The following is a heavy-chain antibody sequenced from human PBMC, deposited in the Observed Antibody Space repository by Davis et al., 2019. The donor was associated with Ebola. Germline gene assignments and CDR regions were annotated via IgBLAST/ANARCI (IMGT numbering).Heavy chain of an antibody. CDR2: IRSKANSYAT. CDR1: RFTFSGSA. D-gene: IGHD4-17*01. V-gene: IGHV3-73*01. CDR3: TNAVTTTDY. Sequence: GESLKISCAASRFTFSGSAMHWVRQASGKGLEWVGRIRSKANSYATAYAASVKGRFTISRDDSKNTAYLQMNSLKTEDTAVYYCTNAVTTTDYWGQGTLVTVSS. J-gene: IGHJ4*02.